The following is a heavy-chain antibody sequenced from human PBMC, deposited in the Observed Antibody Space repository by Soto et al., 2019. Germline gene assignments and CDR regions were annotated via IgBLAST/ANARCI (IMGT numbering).Heavy chain of an antibody. V-gene: IGHV4-59*01. CDR1: DGSISNFY. Sequence: PSETLSLTCTVSDGSISNFYWSWIRQPPGKGLEWIGYISSSGNTNYNPPLKSRVSISVDTSKSQFSLNLTSVTAADTAVYYCARAPMVLTRSYFDSWGQGTPVTVSS. CDR3: ARAPMVLTRSYFDS. J-gene: IGHJ4*02. CDR2: ISSSGNT. D-gene: IGHD3-22*01.